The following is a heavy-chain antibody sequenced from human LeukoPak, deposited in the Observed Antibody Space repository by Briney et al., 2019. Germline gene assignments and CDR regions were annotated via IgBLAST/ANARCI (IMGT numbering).Heavy chain of an antibody. CDR3: ARHFHSAWFGF. V-gene: IGHV3-21*01. D-gene: IGHD3-3*02. CDR1: GFTFSSYS. Sequence: GGSLRLSSAASGFTFSSYSMNWVRQAPGKGLEWVSTISSSSSYIYYADSVKGRFTISRDNAKNSLYLQMNSLRAEDTAVYYCARHFHSAWFGFWGQGSLVTVSS. CDR2: ISSSSSYI. J-gene: IGHJ4*02.